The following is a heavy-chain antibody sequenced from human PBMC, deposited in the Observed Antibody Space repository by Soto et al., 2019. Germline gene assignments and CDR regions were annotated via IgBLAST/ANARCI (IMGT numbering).Heavy chain of an antibody. J-gene: IGHJ3*01. D-gene: IGHD6-13*01. CDR1: GFTFNNYG. Sequence: QVQLVESGGGVVQPGRSQRLSCAASGFTFNNYGMHWVRQAPGKGLEWVAAISNDGRDKYYGDSVKGRLTISRDNSKNTVYLQMNSLRADDTAVYYCAKDQGIAASHGIDWGQGTMVTVSS. CDR2: ISNDGRDK. CDR3: AKDQGIAASHGID. V-gene: IGHV3-30*18.